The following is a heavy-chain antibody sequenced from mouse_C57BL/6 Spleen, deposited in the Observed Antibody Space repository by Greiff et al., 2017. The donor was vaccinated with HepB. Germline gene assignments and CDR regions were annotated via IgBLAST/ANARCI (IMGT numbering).Heavy chain of an antibody. V-gene: IGHV5-6*02. D-gene: IGHD1-1*01. J-gene: IGHJ1*03. CDR3: ARHTVVERGGYFDV. CDR2: ISSGGSYT. Sequence: DVKLVESGGDLVKPGGSLKLSCAASGFTFSSYGMSWVRQTPDKRLEWVTTISSGGSYTYYPDSVKGRFTISRDNAKNTLYLQMSSLKAEDTAMYYCARHTVVERGGYFDVWGTGTTVTVSS. CDR1: GFTFSSYG.